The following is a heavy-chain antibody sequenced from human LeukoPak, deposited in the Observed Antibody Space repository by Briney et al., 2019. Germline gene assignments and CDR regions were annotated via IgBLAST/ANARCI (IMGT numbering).Heavy chain of an antibody. CDR2: IHVGNGNT. D-gene: IGHD6-13*01. V-gene: IGHV1-3*01. CDR1: GYIFSNYA. Sequence: ASVKVSCKASGYIFSNYAMHWVRQAPGQRLEWMGWIHVGNGNTKYSQRFQGTVTITRDTSASTAYMELSSLRSEDTAVYYCARGGIGSWPFDSWGQGTLVTVSS. J-gene: IGHJ4*02. CDR3: ARGGIGSWPFDS.